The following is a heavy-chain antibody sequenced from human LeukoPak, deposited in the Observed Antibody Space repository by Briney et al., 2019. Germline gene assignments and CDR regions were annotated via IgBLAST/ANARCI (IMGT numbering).Heavy chain of an antibody. CDR3: AKDVHGYGNY. Sequence: GRSLRLSCAASGFTFSSYGMHWVRQAPGKGLEWVAVISYEGSNKYYADPVKGRFTISRDNSKNTLYLQMNSLRAEDTAVRYCAKDVHGYGNYWGQGTLVTVSS. CDR2: ISYEGSNK. D-gene: IGHD5-18*01. V-gene: IGHV3-30*18. CDR1: GFTFSSYG. J-gene: IGHJ4*02.